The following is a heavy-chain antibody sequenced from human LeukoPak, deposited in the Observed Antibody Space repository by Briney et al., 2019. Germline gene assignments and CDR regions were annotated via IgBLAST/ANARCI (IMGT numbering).Heavy chain of an antibody. J-gene: IGHJ6*03. D-gene: IGHD3-16*01. V-gene: IGHV3-20*04. Sequence: GGSLRLSCAASGFTFDDYGMSWVRQAPGKGLEWVSGIIWNGGSAGYADSVKGRFTISRDNAKNSLYLQMDSLRAEDTAFYYCARGGDGAHRRYFYYYMDVWGKGTTATVSS. CDR2: IIWNGGSA. CDR1: GFTFDDYG. CDR3: ARGGDGAHRRYFYYYMDV.